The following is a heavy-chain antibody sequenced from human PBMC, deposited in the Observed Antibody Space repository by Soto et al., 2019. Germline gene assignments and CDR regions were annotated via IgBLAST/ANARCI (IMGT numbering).Heavy chain of an antibody. D-gene: IGHD3-10*01. V-gene: IGHV3-30-3*01. Sequence: QVQLVESEGGVVQPGRSLRLSCAASGFTVSSYAMHWVRQAPGKGLEWVAVISYDGSNKYYADSVKGRFTISRDNSKNTLYLQMNSLRAEDTAVYYCARDFVTGHAYWGQGTLVTVSS. CDR1: GFTVSSYA. J-gene: IGHJ4*02. CDR2: ISYDGSNK. CDR3: ARDFVTGHAY.